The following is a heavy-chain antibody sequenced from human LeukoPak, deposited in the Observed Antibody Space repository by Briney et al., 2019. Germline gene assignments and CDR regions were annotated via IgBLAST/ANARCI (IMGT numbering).Heavy chain of an antibody. Sequence: SETLSLTCAVYGGSFSGYYWSWIRQPPGKGLEWIGEINHSGSTNYNPSLKSRVTISVDTSKNQLSLKLSSVTAADTAVYYCARFPPNDYVWGSYRYRNYWGQGTLVTVSS. CDR1: GGSFSGYY. J-gene: IGHJ4*02. CDR3: ARFPPNDYVWGSYRYRNY. V-gene: IGHV4-34*01. CDR2: INHSGST. D-gene: IGHD3-16*02.